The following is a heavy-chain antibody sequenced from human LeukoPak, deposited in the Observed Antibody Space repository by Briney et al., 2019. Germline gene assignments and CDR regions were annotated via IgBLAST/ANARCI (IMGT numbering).Heavy chain of an antibody. CDR1: GGSVSSGSYY. CDR2: IYYSGST. Sequence: PSETLSLTCTVSGGSVSSGSYYWSWIRQPPGKGLEWIGYIYYSGSTNYNPSLKSRVTISVDTSKNQFSLKLSSVTAADTAVYYCARGLMTTVVKYDYWGQGTLVTVS. D-gene: IGHD4-23*01. J-gene: IGHJ4*02. V-gene: IGHV4-61*01. CDR3: ARGLMTTVVKYDY.